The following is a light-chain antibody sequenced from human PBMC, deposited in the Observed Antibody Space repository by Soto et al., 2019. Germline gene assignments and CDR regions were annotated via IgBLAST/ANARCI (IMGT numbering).Light chain of an antibody. CDR2: DAS. CDR1: RSISNW. J-gene: IGKJ1*01. V-gene: IGKV1-5*01. CDR3: QQYDSYSWT. Sequence: DTQMTQSPSTLSGSLGDTVTITCRASRSISNWVGWYQQKPGKAPKLLISDASDLERGVPSRFSGTGSGTEFTLTISSLQPDDFATYYCQQYDSYSWTLGQGTK.